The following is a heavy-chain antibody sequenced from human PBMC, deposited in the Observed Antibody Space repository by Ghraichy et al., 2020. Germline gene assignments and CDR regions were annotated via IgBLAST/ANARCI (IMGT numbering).Heavy chain of an antibody. J-gene: IGHJ6*02. CDR3: ARGGAGASGYYYYYGMDV. D-gene: IGHD1-26*01. CDR1: GGSISSYY. Sequence: SQTLSLTCTVSGGSISSYYWSWIRQPPGKGLEWIGYIYYSGNTNYNPSLKSRVTISVDTSKNQFSLKLSSVTAADTAVYYCARGGAGASGYYYYYGMDVWGQGTTVTVSS. CDR2: IYYSGNT. V-gene: IGHV4-59*01.